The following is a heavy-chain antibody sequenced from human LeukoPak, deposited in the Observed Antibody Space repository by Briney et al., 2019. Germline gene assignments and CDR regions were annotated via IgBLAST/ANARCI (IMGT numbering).Heavy chain of an antibody. J-gene: IGHJ4*02. CDR2: IYTSGST. D-gene: IGHD3-3*01. V-gene: IGHV4-4*07. CDR1: GGSISSYY. CDR3: ASFGTSGLAFDY. Sequence: SETLSLTCTVSGGSISSYYWSWIRQPAGKGLEWIGRIYTSGSTNYNPSFKSRVTMSVDTSKNQFSLKLSSVTAADTAVYYCASFGTSGLAFDYWGQGTLVTVSS.